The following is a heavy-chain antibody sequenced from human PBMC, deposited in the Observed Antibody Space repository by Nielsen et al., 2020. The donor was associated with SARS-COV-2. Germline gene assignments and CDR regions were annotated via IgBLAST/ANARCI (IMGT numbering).Heavy chain of an antibody. Sequence: GESLKISCAASGFAFRSYGMHWVRQAPGKGLAWVAMTSSDGSYKYSADSVKGRFTISRDNSKNTLYLQMNSLRVVDTAVYYCAREWGDYYFYMDVWGKGTTVTVSS. CDR1: GFAFRSYG. CDR2: TSSDGSYK. V-gene: IGHV3-30*03. CDR3: AREWGDYYFYMDV. D-gene: IGHD3-16*01. J-gene: IGHJ6*03.